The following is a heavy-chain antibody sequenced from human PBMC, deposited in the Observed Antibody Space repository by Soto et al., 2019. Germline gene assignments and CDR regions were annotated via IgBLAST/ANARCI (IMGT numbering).Heavy chain of an antibody. CDR3: ARVDGGSIY. CDR1: GGSISSGDYY. V-gene: IGHV4-30-4*01. Sequence: PSETLSLTCTVSGGSISSGDYYWSWIRQPPGKGLEWIGYIYYSGSTYSNPSLKGRVTISVYTSKNQFSLKLSSVTAADTAVYYCARVDGGSIYWGQGTLVTVSS. CDR2: IYYSGST. D-gene: IGHD2-15*01. J-gene: IGHJ4*02.